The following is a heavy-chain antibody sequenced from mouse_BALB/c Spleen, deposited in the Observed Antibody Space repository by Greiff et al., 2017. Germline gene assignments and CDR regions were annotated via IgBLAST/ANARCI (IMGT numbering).Heavy chain of an antibody. CDR2: IDPSDSET. D-gene: IGHD1-1*02. Sequence: QVQLQQPGAELVKPGAPVKLSCKASGYTFTSYWMNWVKQRPGRGLEWIGRIDPSDSETHYTQKFKDKATLTVDKSSSTAYIQLSSLTSEDSAVYYCAREEDYAWFAYWGQGTLVTVSA. CDR3: AREEDYAWFAY. J-gene: IGHJ3*01. V-gene: IGHV1-69*02. CDR1: GYTFTSYW.